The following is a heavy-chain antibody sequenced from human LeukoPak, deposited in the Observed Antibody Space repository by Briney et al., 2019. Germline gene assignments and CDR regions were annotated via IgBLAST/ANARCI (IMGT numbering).Heavy chain of an antibody. V-gene: IGHV4-59*01. J-gene: IGHJ6*02. D-gene: IGHD3-9*01. CDR3: ARAPPETGYSYYYYYYGMDV. CDR1: GGSISSYY. CDR2: IYYSGST. Sequence: SETLSLTCTVSGGSISSYYWSWIRQPPGKGLEWIGYIYYSGSTNYNPSLKSRVTISVDTSKNQFSLKLSSVTAADTAGYYCARAPPETGYSYYYYYYGMDVWGQGTTVTVSS.